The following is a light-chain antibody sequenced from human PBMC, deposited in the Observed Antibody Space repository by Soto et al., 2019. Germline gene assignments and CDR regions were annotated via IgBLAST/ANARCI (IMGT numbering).Light chain of an antibody. V-gene: IGKV1-39*01. Sequence: DIQMTQSPSSLSASIGDRVTITCRASQAIIKYLNWYQQKPGKAPKLLIHAASSFQSGVPSRFSGSGSGTALTLTISSLQPEDFASYYCQQSYSTPQTFGQGTRVEIK. J-gene: IGKJ1*01. CDR1: QAIIKY. CDR2: AAS. CDR3: QQSYSTPQT.